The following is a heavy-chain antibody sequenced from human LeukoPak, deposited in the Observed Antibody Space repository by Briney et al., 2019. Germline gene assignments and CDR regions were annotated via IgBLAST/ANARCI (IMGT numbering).Heavy chain of an antibody. V-gene: IGHV1-69*13. J-gene: IGHJ3*02. D-gene: IGHD3-22*01. Sequence: SVKVSCKASGGTFSSYAISWVRQAPGQGLEWMGGIIPIFGTANYAQKFQGRVTITADESTSTAYMELSSLRSEDTAVYYCASTAIYYDSSGYQAFDIWGQGTMVTVSS. CDR3: ASTAIYYDSSGYQAFDI. CDR1: GGTFSSYA. CDR2: IIPIFGTA.